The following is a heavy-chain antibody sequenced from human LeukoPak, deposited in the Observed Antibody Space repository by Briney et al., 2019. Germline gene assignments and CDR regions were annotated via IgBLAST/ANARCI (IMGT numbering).Heavy chain of an antibody. CDR2: IYYSGST. D-gene: IGHD6-13*01. Sequence: SETLSLTCTVSGGSISSSSYYWGWIRQPPGKGLEWIGSIYYSGSTYYNPSLKSRVTISVDTSKNQFSLKLSSVTAADTAVYYCARHRFRIAAAGTMDYWGQGTLVTVSS. CDR1: GGSISSSSYY. J-gene: IGHJ4*02. V-gene: IGHV4-39*01. CDR3: ARHRFRIAAAGTMDY.